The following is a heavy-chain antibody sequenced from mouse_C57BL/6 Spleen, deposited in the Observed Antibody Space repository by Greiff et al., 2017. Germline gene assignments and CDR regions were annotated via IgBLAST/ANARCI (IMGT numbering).Heavy chain of an antibody. D-gene: IGHD2-4*01. J-gene: IGHJ2*01. CDR3: ARSSPIYYDYSYYFDY. CDR1: GYAFSSYW. V-gene: IGHV1-80*01. Sequence: VKLMESGAELVKPGASVKISCKASGYAFSSYWMNWVKQRPGKGLEWIGQIYPGDGDTNYNGKFKGKATLTADKSSSTAYMQRSSLTSEDSAVYFCARSSPIYYDYSYYFDYWGQGTTLTVSS. CDR2: IYPGDGDT.